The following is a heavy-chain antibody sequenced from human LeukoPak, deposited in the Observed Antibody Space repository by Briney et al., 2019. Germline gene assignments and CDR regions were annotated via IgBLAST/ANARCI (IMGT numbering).Heavy chain of an antibody. CDR2: IKRDGSDT. V-gene: IGHV3-7*01. CDR3: ARDANYYDSRGENYFNC. Sequence: GGSLRLSCAASGFAFSSYWMSWVRQAPGKGLEWVANIKRDGSDTYFVDSVKGRFTISRDNAKNSLYLQLNSLRAEDTAVYYCARDANYYDSRGENYFNCWGQGTLVTVSS. J-gene: IGHJ4*02. D-gene: IGHD3-22*01. CDR1: GFAFSSYW.